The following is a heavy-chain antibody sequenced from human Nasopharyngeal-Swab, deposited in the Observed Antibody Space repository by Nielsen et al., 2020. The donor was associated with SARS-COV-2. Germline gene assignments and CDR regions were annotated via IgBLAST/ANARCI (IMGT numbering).Heavy chain of an antibody. CDR1: GGSVSSNY. V-gene: IGHV3-66*01. J-gene: IGHJ3*02. CDR3: ARGRQWAAAGDDALDI. CDR2: FYSGGST. Sequence: ETLSLTCTVSGGSVSSNYMNWVRQAPGKGLEWVSVFYSGGSTYHADSVKGRFTISRDNSKNTLYLQMNSLRAEDTAIYYCARGRQWAAAGDDALDIWGQGTMVTVSS. D-gene: IGHD6-13*01.